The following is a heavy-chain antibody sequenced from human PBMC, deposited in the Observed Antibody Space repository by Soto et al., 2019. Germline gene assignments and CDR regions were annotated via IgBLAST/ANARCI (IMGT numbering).Heavy chain of an antibody. CDR3: ARVGGGCSSTSCYSYYYYYGMDV. V-gene: IGHV4-59*01. Sequence: WETLSLTCTVSGGSISSYYWSWIRQPPGKGLEWVGYIFYSGTTNYNPSLKSRVTISLDTSKNQFSLKLSSVTAADTAVYYCARVGGGCSSTSCYSYYYYYGMDVWGQGTTVTVSS. J-gene: IGHJ6*02. CDR2: IFYSGTT. CDR1: GGSISSYY. D-gene: IGHD2-2*01.